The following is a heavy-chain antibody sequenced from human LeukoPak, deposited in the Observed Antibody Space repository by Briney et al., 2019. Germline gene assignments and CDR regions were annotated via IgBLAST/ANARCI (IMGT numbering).Heavy chain of an antibody. J-gene: IGHJ5*01. Sequence: ASVKVSCKVSGYTLTELSMHWVRQAPGKGLEWMGGFDPEDGETIYAQKFQGRVTMTEDTSTDTAYMELSSLRSEDTAVYYCATVRITIFGVVIGHWFDYWGQGTLVTVSS. CDR3: ATVRITIFGVVIGHWFDY. D-gene: IGHD3-3*01. CDR2: FDPEDGET. V-gene: IGHV1-24*01. CDR1: GYTLTELS.